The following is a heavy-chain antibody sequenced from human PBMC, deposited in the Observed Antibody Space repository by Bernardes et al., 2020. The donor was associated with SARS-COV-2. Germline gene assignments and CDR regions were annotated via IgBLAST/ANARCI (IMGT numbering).Heavy chain of an antibody. Sequence: SLRLSCAPSGFTFGIYWMSWVRQAPGKGLEWVANIKPVGSEKYYVDSVKGRFTISRDNSKNSLYLQMNSLRAEDTAVYYCARIPDYYDSSGYDYWGQGTLVTVSS. CDR1: GFTFGIYW. D-gene: IGHD3-22*01. CDR3: ARIPDYYDSSGYDY. CDR2: IKPVGSEK. V-gene: IGHV3-7*01. J-gene: IGHJ4*02.